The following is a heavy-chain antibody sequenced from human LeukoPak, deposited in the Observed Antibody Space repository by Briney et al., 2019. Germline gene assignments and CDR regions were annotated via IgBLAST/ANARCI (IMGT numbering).Heavy chain of an antibody. J-gene: IGHJ4*02. CDR2: ISSSSSYI. Sequence: GGSLRLSCAASGFTFSSYIMNWVRQAPGKGLEWVTSISSSSSYIYYADSVKGRFTISRDNAKNSLYLQMNSLRAEDTAVYYCARGQGPSIAVAGTPPPFDYWGQGTLVTVSS. V-gene: IGHV3-21*01. D-gene: IGHD6-19*01. CDR3: ARGQGPSIAVAGTPPPFDY. CDR1: GFTFSSYI.